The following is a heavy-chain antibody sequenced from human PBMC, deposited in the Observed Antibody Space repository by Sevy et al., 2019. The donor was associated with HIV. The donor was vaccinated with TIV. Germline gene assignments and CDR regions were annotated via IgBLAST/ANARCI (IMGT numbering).Heavy chain of an antibody. J-gene: IGHJ4*02. CDR1: GFTFSSYA. CDR2: ISYDGSNK. D-gene: IGHD3-3*01. Sequence: GGSLRLSCAASGFTFSSYAMHWVRQAPGKGLEWVAVISYDGSNKYYADSVKGRFTISRDNSKNTLYRQMNSLRAEDTAVYYCARDREWTFDYWGQGTLVTVSS. CDR3: ARDREWTFDY. V-gene: IGHV3-30-3*01.